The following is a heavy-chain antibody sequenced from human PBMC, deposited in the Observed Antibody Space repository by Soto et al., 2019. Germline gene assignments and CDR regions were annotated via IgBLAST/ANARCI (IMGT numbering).Heavy chain of an antibody. J-gene: IGHJ5*02. CDR1: GFTLSSYA. V-gene: IGHV3-23*01. Sequence: GSLRLSCAASGFTLSSYAMSWVRQAPGKGLEWVSTFSGTGGYTYYADSVKGRFTISRDDSKNTLFLHMNSLRAADTAVYYCARGQRALITYGPFDPWGQGTLVTVSS. CDR3: ARGQRALITYGPFDP. D-gene: IGHD4-17*01. CDR2: FSGTGGYT.